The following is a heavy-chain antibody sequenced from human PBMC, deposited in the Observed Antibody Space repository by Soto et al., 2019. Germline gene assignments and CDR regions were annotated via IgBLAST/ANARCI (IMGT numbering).Heavy chain of an antibody. J-gene: IGHJ3*02. Sequence: GGSLRLSCATSGFTFSSYAMHWVRQAPGKGLEWVAVISYDGSNKYYADSVKGRFTISRDNSKNTLYLQMNSLRAEDTAVYYCARRGSGSYYESGAFDIWAKGQWSPSPQ. V-gene: IGHV3-30-3*01. CDR1: GFTFSSYA. D-gene: IGHD3-10*01. CDR3: ARRGSGSYYESGAFDI. CDR2: ISYDGSNK.